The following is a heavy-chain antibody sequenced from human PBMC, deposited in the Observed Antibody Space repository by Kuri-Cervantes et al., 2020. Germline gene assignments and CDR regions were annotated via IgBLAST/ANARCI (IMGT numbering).Heavy chain of an antibody. CDR2: IWYDGSNK. V-gene: IGHV3-33*03. D-gene: IGHD2-8*02. J-gene: IGHJ4*02. CDR3: ARKAEGGVDQFDY. CDR1: GFTFSSYG. Sequence: GESLKISCAASGFTFSSYGMHWVRQAPGKGLEWVAVIWYDGSNKYYADSVKGRFTISRDNAKNSLYLQLNSLGAEDTAVYYCARKAEGGVDQFDYWGQGTLVTVSS.